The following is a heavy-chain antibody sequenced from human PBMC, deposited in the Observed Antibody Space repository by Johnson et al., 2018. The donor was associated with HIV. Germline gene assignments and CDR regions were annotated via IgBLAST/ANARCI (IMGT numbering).Heavy chain of an antibody. J-gene: IGHJ3*02. Sequence: QVQLVESGGGVVQPGRSLRLSCAASGFTFSSYGMNWVRQAPGKGLEWVAVISYDGSNKYYADSVKGRFTISRDNSKNTLYLQMNSLRAEDTAVYYCARSGNRQWLVRGAFDIWGQGTMVTVSS. CDR1: GFTFSSYG. V-gene: IGHV3-30*03. D-gene: IGHD6-19*01. CDR3: ARSGNRQWLVRGAFDI. CDR2: ISYDGSNK.